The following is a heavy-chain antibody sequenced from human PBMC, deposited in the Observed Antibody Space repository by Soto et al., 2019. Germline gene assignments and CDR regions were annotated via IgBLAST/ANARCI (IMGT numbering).Heavy chain of an antibody. D-gene: IGHD3-22*01. Sequence: QVQLQESGPGLVRPSETLSLTCTVSGASIGGSISDHYWGWIRQSPGKGLEWIGYVLYSGHTNYNPSLKSRVTISVDRSMNQFSLRLNSVTGADTAVYYCARVRYFDTRGLSSYYFDSWGQIALVTVSS. V-gene: IGHV4-59*11. J-gene: IGHJ4*02. CDR1: GASIGGSISDHY. CDR3: ARVRYFDTRGLSSYYFDS. CDR2: VLYSGHT.